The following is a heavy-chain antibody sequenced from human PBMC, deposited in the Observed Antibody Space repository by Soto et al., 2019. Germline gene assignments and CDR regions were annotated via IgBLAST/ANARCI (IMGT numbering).Heavy chain of an antibody. J-gene: IGHJ6*03. CDR1: GYSFTSYW. CDR3: ASHPRGGYADYYYMDV. D-gene: IGHD5-12*01. Sequence: PGESLKISCKGSGYSFTSYWIGWVRQMPGKGLEWMGIIYPGDSDTRYSPSFQGQVTISADKSISTAYLQWSSLKASDTAMYYCASHPRGGYADYYYMDVWGKAPTVTVSS. V-gene: IGHV5-51*01. CDR2: IYPGDSDT.